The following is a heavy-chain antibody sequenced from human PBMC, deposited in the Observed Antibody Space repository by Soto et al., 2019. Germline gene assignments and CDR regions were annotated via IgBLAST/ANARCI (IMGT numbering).Heavy chain of an antibody. Sequence: HPGGSLRLSCAASGFTFSDYFMTWVRQAPGKGLEWVATIKQDGNEKYYVDSVRGRFTISRDNPKNSLYLQMNGLRSEDTAVYYCAIGHWLGKWGHGT. J-gene: IGHJ4*01. CDR1: GFTFSDYF. D-gene: IGHD6-19*01. CDR3: AIGHWLGK. CDR2: IKQDGNEK. V-gene: IGHV3-7*01.